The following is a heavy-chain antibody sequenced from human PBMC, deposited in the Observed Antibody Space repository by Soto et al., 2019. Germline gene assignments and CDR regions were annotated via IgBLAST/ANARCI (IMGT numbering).Heavy chain of an antibody. CDR1: WVSLSTSGKC. CDR2: IDWDNDK. V-gene: IGHV2-70*11. CDR3: ARISGPRSYFDY. Sequence: GAKIVKPKQPPPLTRTLSWVSLSTSGKCVRWVRQPPGKALEWLARIDWDNDKYYNTSLKTRLTISKDTSKNQVVLTMTNMDPVDTATYYCARISGPRSYFDYWGRGTLVTVSS. J-gene: IGHJ4*01. D-gene: IGHD6-19*01.